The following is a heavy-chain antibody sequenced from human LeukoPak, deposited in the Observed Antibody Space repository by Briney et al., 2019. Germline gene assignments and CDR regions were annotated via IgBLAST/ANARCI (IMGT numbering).Heavy chain of an antibody. V-gene: IGHV4-30-4*08. Sequence: PSETLSLTCTVSGGSISSSSYYWGWIRQPPGKGLEWIGSIYYSGSTYFNPSLKSRVTISVDTSKNEFSLKLSSVTAADTAVYYCARAGQYQYNSAGYFPDYWGQGTLVTVSS. CDR2: IYYSGST. J-gene: IGHJ4*02. D-gene: IGHD3-22*01. CDR1: GGSISSSSYY. CDR3: ARAGQYQYNSAGYFPDY.